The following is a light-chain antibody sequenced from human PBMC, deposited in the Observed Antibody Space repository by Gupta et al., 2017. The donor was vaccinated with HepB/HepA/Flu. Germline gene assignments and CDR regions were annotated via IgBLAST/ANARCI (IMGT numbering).Light chain of an antibody. CDR3: QQYGSSPLFS. CDR1: QSVSRSY. Sequence: EIVLTQSPGTLSLSPGERATLSCRASQSVSRSYLAWYQQKPGQAPRLLIYGASSRDTGIPDRFSGSGSGTDFTLTITRLEPEDFAVYYCQQYGSSPLFSFGHGTRVDIK. CDR2: GAS. V-gene: IGKV3-20*01. J-gene: IGKJ3*01.